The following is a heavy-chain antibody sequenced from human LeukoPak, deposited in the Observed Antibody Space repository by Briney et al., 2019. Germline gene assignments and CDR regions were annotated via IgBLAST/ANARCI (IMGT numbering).Heavy chain of an antibody. CDR3: AKDIWPYYYDSSGYYYGLPDY. V-gene: IGHV3-7*03. CDR1: GFTFSSYW. D-gene: IGHD3-22*01. CDR2: IKQDGSEK. Sequence: GGSLRLSCAASGFTFSSYWMSWVRQAPGKGLEWVANIKQDGSEKYYVDSVKGRFTISRDNAKNSLYLQMNSLRAEDTALYYCAKDIWPYYYDSSGYYYGLPDYWGQGTLVTVSS. J-gene: IGHJ4*02.